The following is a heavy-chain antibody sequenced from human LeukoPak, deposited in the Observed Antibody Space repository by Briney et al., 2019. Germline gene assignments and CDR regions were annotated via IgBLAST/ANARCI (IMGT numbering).Heavy chain of an antibody. CDR2: IYYSGST. CDR3: ARDAKRFYAANWFDP. J-gene: IGHJ5*02. Sequence: KPSETLSLTCTVSGGSISSSSYYWGWIRQPPGKGLEWIGSIYYSGSTYYNPSLKSRVTISVDTSKNQFSLKLSSVTAADTAVYYCARDAKRFYAANWFDPWGQGTLVTVSS. D-gene: IGHD2/OR15-2a*01. CDR1: GGSISSSSYY. V-gene: IGHV4-39*07.